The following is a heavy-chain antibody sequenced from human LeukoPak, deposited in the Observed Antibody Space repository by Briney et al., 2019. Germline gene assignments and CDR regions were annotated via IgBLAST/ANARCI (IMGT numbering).Heavy chain of an antibody. CDR1: GFTFSDYY. CDR3: ARAEAAGVTMDV. Sequence: GGSLRLSCAASGFTFSDYYMNWIRQAPGKGLEWVSYISSSGSTISYADSVRGRFTISRDNAKNSLYLQMNSLRAEDTAVYYCARAEAAGVTMDVWGKGTTVTVSS. V-gene: IGHV3-11*04. D-gene: IGHD6-13*01. J-gene: IGHJ6*03. CDR2: ISSSGSTI.